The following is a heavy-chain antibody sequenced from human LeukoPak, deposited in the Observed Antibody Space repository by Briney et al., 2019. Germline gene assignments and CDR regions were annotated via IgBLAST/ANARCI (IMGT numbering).Heavy chain of an antibody. CDR3: ARVGRRYYYDSSGFDY. Sequence: SETLPLTCAVYGGSSSGYYWSWIRQPPGKGLEWIGEINHSGSTNYNPSLKSRVTISVDTSKNQFSLKLSSVTAADTAVYYCARVGRRYYYDSSGFDYWGQGTLVTVSS. J-gene: IGHJ4*02. CDR2: INHSGST. CDR1: GGSSSGYY. V-gene: IGHV4-34*01. D-gene: IGHD3-22*01.